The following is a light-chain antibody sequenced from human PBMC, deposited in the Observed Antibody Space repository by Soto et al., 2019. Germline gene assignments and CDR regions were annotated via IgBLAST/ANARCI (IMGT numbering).Light chain of an antibody. V-gene: IGKV3-15*01. CDR1: QSIGDT. CDR3: QPYNNWPFT. Sequence: MTQSPSTLSASVGDRVTITCRASQSIGDTLAWYQHKPGQTPRLLIYDTSTRATGVPARFSGSRSGPEFTLTINSLQSEDFAIYYYQPYNNWPFTFGGGTKV. J-gene: IGKJ4*01. CDR2: DTS.